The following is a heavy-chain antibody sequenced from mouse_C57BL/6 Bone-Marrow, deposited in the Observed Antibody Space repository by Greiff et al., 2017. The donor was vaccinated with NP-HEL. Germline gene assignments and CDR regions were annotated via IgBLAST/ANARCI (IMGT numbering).Heavy chain of an antibody. D-gene: IGHD3-2*02. CDR1: GFTFSSYA. CDR3: ARDRGSSGPPFAY. V-gene: IGHV5-4*01. CDR2: ISDGGSYT. Sequence: EVKLMESGGGLVKPGGSLKLSCAASGFTFSSYAMSWVRQTPEKRLEWVATISDGGSYTYYPDNVKGRFTISRDNAKNNLYLQMSHLKSEDTAMYYCARDRGSSGPPFAYWGQGTLVTVSA. J-gene: IGHJ3*01.